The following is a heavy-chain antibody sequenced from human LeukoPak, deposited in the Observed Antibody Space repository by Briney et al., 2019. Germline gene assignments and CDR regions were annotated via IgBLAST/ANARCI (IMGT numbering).Heavy chain of an antibody. CDR3: ARGGRWLQFWYFDL. J-gene: IGHJ2*01. V-gene: IGHV3-7*01. CDR1: GFTFSSYW. CDR2: IKQDGSEK. D-gene: IGHD5-24*01. Sequence: GGSLRLSCAASGFTFSSYWMSWVHQAPGKGLEWVANIKQDGSEKYYVDSVKGRFTISRDNAKNSLYLQMNSLRAEDTAVYYCARGGRWLQFWYFDLWGRGTLVTVSS.